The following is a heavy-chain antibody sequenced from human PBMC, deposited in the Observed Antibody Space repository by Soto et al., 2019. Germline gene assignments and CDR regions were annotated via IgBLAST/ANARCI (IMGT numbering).Heavy chain of an antibody. V-gene: IGHV1-69*01. J-gene: IGHJ4*02. D-gene: IGHD3-22*01. CDR2: IIPIFGTA. CDR3: ARVYYYDSSGYYYYFDY. Sequence: QVQLVQSGAEVKKPGSSVKVSCKASGGTFSSYAISWVRQAPGQGLEWMGGIIPIFGTANYAQKFQGRVTITADESTSTAYVELSSLRSEDTAVYYCARVYYYDSSGYYYYFDYWGQGTLVTVSS. CDR1: GGTFSSYA.